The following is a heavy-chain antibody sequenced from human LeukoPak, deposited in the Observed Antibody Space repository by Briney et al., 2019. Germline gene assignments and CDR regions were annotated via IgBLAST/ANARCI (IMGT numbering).Heavy chain of an antibody. D-gene: IGHD4/OR15-4a*01. CDR1: GFTFSSYA. CDR2: ITGGGGST. J-gene: IGHJ4*02. V-gene: IGHV3-23*01. CDR3: AKIGANVGF. Sequence: PGGSLRLSCAASGFTFSSYAVSWVRQAPGKGLDWVSSITGGGGSTYYADSVKGRFTISRDNSKNTLYLQMNSLRAEDTAVYYCAKIGANVGFWGQGTLVTVSS.